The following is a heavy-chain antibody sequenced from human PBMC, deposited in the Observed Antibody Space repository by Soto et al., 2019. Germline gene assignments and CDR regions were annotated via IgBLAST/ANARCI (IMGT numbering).Heavy chain of an antibody. CDR2: ISYDGSNK. D-gene: IGHD5-12*01. CDR1: GFTFSSYA. Sequence: GGSLRLSCAASGFTFSSYAMHWVRQAPGKGLEWVAVISYDGSNKYYADSVKGRFTISRDNSKNTLYLQMNSLRAEDTAVYYCARPQGGIVATSVVYWGQGTLVTVSS. J-gene: IGHJ4*02. CDR3: ARPQGGIVATSVVY. V-gene: IGHV3-30-3*01.